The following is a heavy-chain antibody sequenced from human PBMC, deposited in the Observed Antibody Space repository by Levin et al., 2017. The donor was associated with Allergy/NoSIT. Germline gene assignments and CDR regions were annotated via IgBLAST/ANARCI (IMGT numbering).Heavy chain of an antibody. D-gene: IGHD6-6*01. Sequence: SETLSLTCTVSGGSISSYYWSWIRQPPGKGLEWIGYIYYSGSTNYNPSLKSRVTISVDTSKNQFSLKLSSVTAADTAVYYCARDGWGSWVFDYWGQGTLVTVSS. J-gene: IGHJ4*02. CDR2: IYYSGST. V-gene: IGHV4-59*01. CDR3: ARDGWGSWVFDY. CDR1: GGSISSYY.